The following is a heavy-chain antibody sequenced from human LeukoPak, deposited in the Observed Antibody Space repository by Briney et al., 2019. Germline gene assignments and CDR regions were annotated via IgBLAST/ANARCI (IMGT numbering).Heavy chain of an antibody. CDR1: GVTFSSYS. D-gene: IGHD2-2*01. CDR3: ARLPAYCSSTSCYYDY. V-gene: IGHV3-48*04. Sequence: GGSLRLSCAASGVTFSSYSMNWVRQAPGEGLEWVSYISIAGGSIYYADSVKGRFTISRDNAKNSLFLQMNSLRAEDTAVYYCARLPAYCSSTSCYYDYWGQGTLVTVSS. J-gene: IGHJ4*02. CDR2: ISIAGGSI.